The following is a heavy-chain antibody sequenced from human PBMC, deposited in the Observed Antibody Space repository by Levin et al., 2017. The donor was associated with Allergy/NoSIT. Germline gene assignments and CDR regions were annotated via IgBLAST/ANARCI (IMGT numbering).Heavy chain of an antibody. Sequence: PSETLSLTCTVSGGSISSSSYYWGWIRQPPGKGLEWIGSIYYSGSTYYNPSLKSRVTISVDTSKTQFSLKLSSVTAADTAVYYCARDGRIGDGYNYYAFDIWGQGTMVTVSS. J-gene: IGHJ3*02. CDR2: IYYSGST. CDR1: GGSISSSSYY. CDR3: ARDGRIGDGYNYYAFDI. V-gene: IGHV4-39*07. D-gene: IGHD5-24*01.